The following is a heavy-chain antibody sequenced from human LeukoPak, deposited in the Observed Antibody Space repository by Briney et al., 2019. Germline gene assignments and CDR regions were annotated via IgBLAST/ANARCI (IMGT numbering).Heavy chain of an antibody. CDR1: GGSISSYY. D-gene: IGHD3-10*01. CDR3: ARGGSGSYLLSYYYYYMDV. CDR2: IYYSGST. V-gene: IGHV4-59*01. J-gene: IGHJ6*03. Sequence: SETLSLTCTVSGGSISSYYWSWIRQPPGKGLERIGYIYYSGSTNYNPSLKSRVTISVDTSKNQFSLKLSSVTAADTAVYYCARGGSGSYLLSYYYYYMDVWGKGTTVTISS.